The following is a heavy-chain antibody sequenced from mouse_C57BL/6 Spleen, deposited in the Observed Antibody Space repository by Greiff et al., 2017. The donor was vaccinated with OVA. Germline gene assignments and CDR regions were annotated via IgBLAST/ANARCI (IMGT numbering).Heavy chain of an antibody. CDR3: AGSSDEGYAMDY. CDR1: GFNIKNTY. D-gene: IGHD1-1*01. CDR2: IDPANGNT. V-gene: IGHV14-3*01. J-gene: IGHJ4*01. Sequence: EVQLVESVAELVRPGASVKLSCTASGFNIKNTYMHWVKQRPEQGLEWIGRIDPANGNTKYAPKFQGKATITADTSSKTAYLQLSSLTSEDTAIYYGAGSSDEGYAMDYWGQGTSVTVSS.